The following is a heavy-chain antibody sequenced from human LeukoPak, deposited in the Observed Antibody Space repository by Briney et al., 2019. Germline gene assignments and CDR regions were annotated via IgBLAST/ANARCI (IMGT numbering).Heavy chain of an antibody. J-gene: IGHJ4*02. CDR1: GFTFSSYW. CDR3: SCSNTNY. D-gene: IGHD2-2*01. V-gene: IGHV3-7*01. CDR2: INQDGIEK. Sequence: GGSLRLSCAASGFTFSSYWMTWVRQAPGKGLEWVANINQDGIEKYYVDSVKGRFTLSRDSARNSLYLQMNSLRAEDTAVYYCSCSNTNYWGQGTLVIVSS.